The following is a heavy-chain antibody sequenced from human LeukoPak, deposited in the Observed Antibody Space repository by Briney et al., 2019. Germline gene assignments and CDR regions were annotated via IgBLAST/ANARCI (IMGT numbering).Heavy chain of an antibody. J-gene: IGHJ6*02. Sequence: SETLSLTCTVSGGSISTYYWSWIRQPPGKGLEWIGYIYYSGPTNYNPSLKSRVTISVDSSKDQFSLNLTYVTAADTAVYYCARLKCISTTCPSRYVMDVWGQGTTVTVSS. CDR2: IYYSGPT. V-gene: IGHV4-59*01. CDR3: ARLKCISTTCPSRYVMDV. D-gene: IGHD2-2*01. CDR1: GGSISTYY.